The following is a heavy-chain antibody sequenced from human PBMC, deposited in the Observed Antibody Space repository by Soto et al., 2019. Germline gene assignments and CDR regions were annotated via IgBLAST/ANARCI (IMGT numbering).Heavy chain of an antibody. CDR1: GGTFSSYA. CDR3: ARGAAGGATGFYYYYYGMDV. Sequence: QVPLVQSGAEVKKPGSSVKVSCKASGGTFSSYAISWVRQAPGQGLEWMGGIIPIFGTANYAQKFQGRVTITADESTSTAYMELSSLRSEDTAVYYCARGAAGGATGFYYYYYGMDVWGQGTTVTVSS. V-gene: IGHV1-69*01. CDR2: IIPIFGTA. J-gene: IGHJ6*02. D-gene: IGHD5-12*01.